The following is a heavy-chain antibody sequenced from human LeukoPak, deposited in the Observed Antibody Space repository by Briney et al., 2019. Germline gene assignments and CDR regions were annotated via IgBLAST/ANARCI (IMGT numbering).Heavy chain of an antibody. D-gene: IGHD3-22*01. Sequence: SETLSLTCTVSGGSISSSSYYWGWIRQPPGKGLEWIGSIYYSGSTYYNPSLKSRVTISVDMSKNQFSLKLSSVTAADTAVYYCARDYYYDSSGYSPGFDYWGQGTLVTVSS. V-gene: IGHV4-39*07. CDR3: ARDYYYDSSGYSPGFDY. J-gene: IGHJ4*02. CDR2: IYYSGST. CDR1: GGSISSSSYY.